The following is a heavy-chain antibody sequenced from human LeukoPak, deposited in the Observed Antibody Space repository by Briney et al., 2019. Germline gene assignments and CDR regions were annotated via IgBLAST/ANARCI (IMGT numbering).Heavy chain of an antibody. CDR2: IYYSGST. Sequence: SETLSLTCTVSGGSISSSSYYWGWIRQPPGKGLEWIGSIYYSGSTYYNPSLKSRVTMSVDTSKNQFSLKLSSVTAADTAVYYCARGGYSGYDPIDYWGQGTLVTVSS. J-gene: IGHJ4*02. V-gene: IGHV4-39*07. CDR3: ARGGYSGYDPIDY. CDR1: GGSISSSSYY. D-gene: IGHD5-12*01.